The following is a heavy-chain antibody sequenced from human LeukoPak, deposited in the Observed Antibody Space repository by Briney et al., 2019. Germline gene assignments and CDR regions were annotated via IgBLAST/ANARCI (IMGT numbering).Heavy chain of an antibody. CDR3: ASRGVVVITTFDY. CDR2: INHSGST. Sequence: SETLSLTCAVYGGSFSGYYWSWIRQPPGKGLEWIGEINHSGSTDYNPSLESRVTISVDTSKNQFSLKLSSVTAADTAVYYCASRGVVVITTFDYWGQGTLVTVSS. D-gene: IGHD3-22*01. CDR1: GGSFSGYY. V-gene: IGHV4-34*01. J-gene: IGHJ4*02.